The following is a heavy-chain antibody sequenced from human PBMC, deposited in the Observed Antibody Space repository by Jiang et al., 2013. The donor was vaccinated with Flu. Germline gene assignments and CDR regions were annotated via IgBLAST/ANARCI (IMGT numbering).Heavy chain of an antibody. CDR2: INHSGST. Sequence: LLKPSETLSLTCAVYGGSFSGYYWSWIRQPPGKGLEWIGEINHSGSTNYNPSLKSRVTISVDTSKNQFSLKLSSVTAADTAVYYCARGGRVGYGENWFDPWGQGNPGHRLL. CDR1: GGSFSGYY. V-gene: IGHV4-34*01. CDR3: ARGGRVGYGENWFDP. D-gene: IGHD4-17*01. J-gene: IGHJ5*02.